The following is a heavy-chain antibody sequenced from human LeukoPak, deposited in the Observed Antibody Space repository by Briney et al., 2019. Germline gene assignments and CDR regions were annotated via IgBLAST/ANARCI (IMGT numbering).Heavy chain of an antibody. J-gene: IGHJ3*02. D-gene: IGHD3-16*01. Sequence: GGSLRLSCAASGFIFNSYWMNWLRQAPGKGLEWVANVDQDGSEKYYVGSVKGRFTISRDNAKNSLYLQMNSLRVEDTAVYYCARGWASSRRKAFDIWGQGTMVTVSS. CDR2: VDQDGSEK. CDR1: GFIFNSYW. V-gene: IGHV3-7*03. CDR3: ARGWASSRRKAFDI.